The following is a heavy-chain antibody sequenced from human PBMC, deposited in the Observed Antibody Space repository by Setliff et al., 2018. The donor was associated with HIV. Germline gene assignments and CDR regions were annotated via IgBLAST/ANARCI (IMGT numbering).Heavy chain of an antibody. Sequence: SETLSLTCTVSGGPASNSRYYWAWIRQPPGKGLEWIGSIHHSGTAYDNPSLKSRVTISVDPSKNQILLRLSSVTAADTAVYYCARLSGGMVPNYWGQGTLVTVS. V-gene: IGHV4-39*01. CDR1: GGPASNSRYY. CDR3: ARLSGGMVPNY. J-gene: IGHJ4*02. CDR2: IHHSGTA. D-gene: IGHD3-10*01.